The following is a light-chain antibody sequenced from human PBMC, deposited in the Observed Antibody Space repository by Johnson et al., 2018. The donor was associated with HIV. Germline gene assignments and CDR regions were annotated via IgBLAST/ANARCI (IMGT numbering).Light chain of an antibody. CDR1: SSNIGNNY. CDR3: GTWDKSLNTGAV. J-gene: IGLJ1*01. V-gene: IGLV1-51*02. CDR2: ENN. Sequence: QSVLTQPPSVSAAPGQKVTISCSGSSSNIGNNYVSWYQQLPGTAPKLLIYENNKRPSGIPDRFSGSKSGTSATLGIAGLQTGDEAEYYCGTWDKSLNTGAVFGTGTKVTVL.